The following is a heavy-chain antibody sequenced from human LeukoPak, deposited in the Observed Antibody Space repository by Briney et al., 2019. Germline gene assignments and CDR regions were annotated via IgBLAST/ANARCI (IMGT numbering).Heavy chain of an antibody. CDR3: ARGALTYYDYVWGPYGMDV. CDR1: GFTFSSYA. CDR2: ISSNGGST. J-gene: IGHJ6*02. V-gene: IGHV3-64*01. D-gene: IGHD3-16*01. Sequence: GGSLRLSCAASGFTFSSYAMHWVRQAPGKGLEYVSAISSNGGSTYYANSVKGRFTISRDNSKNTLYLQMGSLRAEDMAVYYCARGALTYYDYVWGPYGMDVWGQGTTVTVSS.